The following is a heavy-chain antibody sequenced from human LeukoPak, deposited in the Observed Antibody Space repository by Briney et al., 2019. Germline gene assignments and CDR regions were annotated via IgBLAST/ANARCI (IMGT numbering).Heavy chain of an antibody. V-gene: IGHV3-72*01. CDR3: ARSMYGEGRRIIDFDY. D-gene: IGHD4/OR15-4a*01. Sequence: PGGSLRLSCAASGFTFSDHYIDWVRQAPGKELEWVARTRNKVNSYTTAYAASVTGRFTVSRDDSSNSVYLQMNSLKIEDTAVYYCARSMYGEGRRIIDFDYWGQGSLLTVSS. J-gene: IGHJ4*02. CDR1: GFTFSDHY. CDR2: TRNKVNSYTT.